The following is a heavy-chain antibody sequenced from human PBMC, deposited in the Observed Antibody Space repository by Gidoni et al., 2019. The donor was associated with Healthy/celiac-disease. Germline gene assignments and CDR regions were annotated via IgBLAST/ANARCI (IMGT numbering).Heavy chain of an antibody. J-gene: IGHJ4*02. V-gene: IGHV1-2*02. CDR2: INPSSGGT. Sequence: QVQLVQSGAEVKKPGASVKVSCKASGYTFTGYFIHWVRQAPGQGLEWMGWINPSSGGTDYAQKFQGRATLTRDTSISTAYMELSRMTSDDTAVYYCARDKATTVGTSLDYWGQGTLVTVSS. D-gene: IGHD1-26*01. CDR1: GYTFTGYF. CDR3: ARDKATTVGTSLDY.